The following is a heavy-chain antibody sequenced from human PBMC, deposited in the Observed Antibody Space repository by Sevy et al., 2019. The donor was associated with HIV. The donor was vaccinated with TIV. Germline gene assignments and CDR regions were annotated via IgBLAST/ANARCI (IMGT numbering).Heavy chain of an antibody. J-gene: IGHJ4*02. CDR1: GDSVSTYSAA. CDR3: AREARWFFFHFDY. Sequence: SLTVSLTCAISGDSVSTYSAAWSWIRQSPSRGLEWLGRTYYKSKWCNDYALSVKSRISINPDTPKNQISLQLNSVNPEDTAVYYCAREARWFFFHFDYWGQGTMVTVSS. V-gene: IGHV6-1*01. CDR2: TYYKSKWCN. D-gene: IGHD3-10*01.